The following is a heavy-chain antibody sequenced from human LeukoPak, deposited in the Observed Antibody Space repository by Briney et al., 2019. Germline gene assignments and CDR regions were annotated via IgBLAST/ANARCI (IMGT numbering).Heavy chain of an antibody. V-gene: IGHV3-33*08. J-gene: IGHJ3*02. CDR2: IWYDGSNK. Sequence: PGRSLRLSCAASGFTFSSYAMHWVRQAPGKGLEWVAVIWYDGSNKYYADSVKGRFTISRDNSKNTLYLQMNSLRAEDTAVYYCARDPFYCSGGSCYGVSAFDIWGQGTMVTVSS. CDR1: GFTFSSYA. D-gene: IGHD2-15*01. CDR3: ARDPFYCSGGSCYGVSAFDI.